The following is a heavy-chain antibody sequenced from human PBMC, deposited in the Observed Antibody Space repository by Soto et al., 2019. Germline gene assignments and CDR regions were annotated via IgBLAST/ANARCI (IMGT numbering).Heavy chain of an antibody. Sequence: VQLVESGGGLVQPGGSLRLSCAGSGFTVTDNHMTWVRQAPGRGPEWVSTIYYNGNTFHADSVRGRLTISSDTSKNMLYLQRNSLRAEDTAVYYCATGGDTAQDGYWGQGTLVTVSS. CDR2: IYYNGNT. CDR1: GFTVTDNH. D-gene: IGHD5-18*01. V-gene: IGHV3-53*01. CDR3: ATGGDTAQDGY. J-gene: IGHJ4*01.